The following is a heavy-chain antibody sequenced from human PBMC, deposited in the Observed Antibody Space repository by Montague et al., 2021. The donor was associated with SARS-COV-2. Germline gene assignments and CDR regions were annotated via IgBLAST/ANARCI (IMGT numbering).Heavy chain of an antibody. V-gene: IGHV4-61*02. CDR3: AGGVDTGGVTGTGGFDS. CDR1: GGSISRGYYY. D-gene: IGHD5-18*01. Sequence: TLSLTCTVSGGSISRGYYYWIWLRLPAGKGLVWIGRISRSRNPNYNLSLESPVVLSVYTSRNQFSMKMTSVTAADTAIYYCAGGVDTGGVTGTGGFDSWGQGTLVIVSS. CDR2: ISRSRNP. J-gene: IGHJ4*02.